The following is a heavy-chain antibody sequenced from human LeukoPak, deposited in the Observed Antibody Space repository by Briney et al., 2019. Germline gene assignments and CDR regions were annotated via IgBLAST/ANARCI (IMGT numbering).Heavy chain of an antibody. V-gene: IGHV3-30*02. J-gene: IGHJ4*02. CDR2: IRRDGDVI. CDR1: GFTFSDFG. Sequence: GGSLRLSCEASGFTFSDFGMHWVRQAPGKGLEWVAFIRRDGDVIYYADSVKGRFTTSRDNSKNTPYLQMNSLRAEDTAVYYCAREDTYYDILTGSESLDYWGQGTLVTVSS. D-gene: IGHD3-9*01. CDR3: AREDTYYDILTGSESLDY.